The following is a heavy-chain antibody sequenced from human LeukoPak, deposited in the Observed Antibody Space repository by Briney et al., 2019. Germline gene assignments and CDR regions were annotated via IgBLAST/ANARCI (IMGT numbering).Heavy chain of an antibody. CDR2: IYYSGST. J-gene: IGHJ4*02. CDR3: ARVGSGWYDY. Sequence: SETLSLTCTVSGGSISSHYWSWIRQPPGKGLEWIGYIYYSGSTNYNPSLKSRVTISVDTSKNQFSLKLSSVTAADTAVYHCARVGSGWYDYWGQGTLVTVSS. D-gene: IGHD6-19*01. V-gene: IGHV4-59*11. CDR1: GGSISSHY.